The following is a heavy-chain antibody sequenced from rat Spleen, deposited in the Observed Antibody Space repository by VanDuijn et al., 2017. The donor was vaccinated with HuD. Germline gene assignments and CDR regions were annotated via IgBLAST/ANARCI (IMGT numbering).Heavy chain of an antibody. CDR3: ARGYVMDA. V-gene: IGHV5-29*01. CDR2: ISLDGGRN. J-gene: IGHJ4*01. Sequence: EVQLVESGGGLVQPGRSLKLSCEVSGFTFNNYDMAWIRQAPTKGLEWVATISLDGGRNFYRDSVKGRFTISRDNAKSTLYLQMDSLTSEDTATYYCARGYVMDAWGQGASVTVSS. CDR1: GFTFNNYD.